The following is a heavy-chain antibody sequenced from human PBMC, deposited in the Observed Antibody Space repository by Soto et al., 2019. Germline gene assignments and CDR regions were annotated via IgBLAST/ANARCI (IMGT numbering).Heavy chain of an antibody. CDR3: AKNVGYSYGHDYSDY. CDR1: GGTFSSYA. V-gene: IGHV1-69*01. CDR2: IIPIFGTA. D-gene: IGHD5-18*01. Sequence: QVQLVQSGAEVKKPGSSMKVSCKASGGTFSSYAISWVRQAPGQGLEWMGGIIPIFGTANYAQKFQGRVTSTADESTSTAYMELSSLRSEDTAVYYCAKNVGYSYGHDYSDYWGQGTLVTVSS. J-gene: IGHJ4*02.